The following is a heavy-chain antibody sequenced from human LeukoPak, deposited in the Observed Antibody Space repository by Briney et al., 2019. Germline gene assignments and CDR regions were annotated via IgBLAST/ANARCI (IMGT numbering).Heavy chain of an antibody. D-gene: IGHD3-16*02. Sequence: PSETLSLTCTVSGGSISSSDYYWGWIRQPPGEGLEWIGCIYYSGSTYYSPSLKSRVTISKDTSKNQFSLKVTAVTAADTAVYYCARRRWASSDVDYWGQGTLVTVSS. CDR1: GGSISSSDYY. J-gene: IGHJ4*02. CDR2: IYYSGST. V-gene: IGHV4-39*01. CDR3: ARRRWASSDVDY.